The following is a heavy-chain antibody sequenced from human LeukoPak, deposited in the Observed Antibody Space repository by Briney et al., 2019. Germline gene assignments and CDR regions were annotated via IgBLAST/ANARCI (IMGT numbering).Heavy chain of an antibody. CDR2: MNPNSGNT. Sequence: ASVKVSCKASGYTFTSYDINWVRQATGQGLEWMGWMNPNSGNTGYAQKFQGRVTMTRNTSISTAYMELSSLRSEDTAVYYCARNGGLNEGYYDSSGYCDYWGQGTLVTVSS. CDR3: ARNGGLNEGYYDSSGYCDY. CDR1: GYTFTSYD. V-gene: IGHV1-8*01. J-gene: IGHJ4*02. D-gene: IGHD3-22*01.